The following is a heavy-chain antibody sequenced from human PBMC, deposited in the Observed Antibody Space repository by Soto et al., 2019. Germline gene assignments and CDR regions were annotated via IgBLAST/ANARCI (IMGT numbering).Heavy chain of an antibody. J-gene: IGHJ5*02. D-gene: IGHD4-4*01. CDR1: GYTFTSYY. V-gene: IGHV1-46*01. Sequence: QVQLVQSGAEVKKPGASVKVSCKASGYTFTSYYMHWVRQAPGQGLEWMGIINPSGGSTGYAQKFRGRVNMARDTSPSTVYMELSSLRSEDTAVYYCARGSRSNSNYLSHLFDPWGQGTLVTVSS. CDR2: INPSGGST. CDR3: ARGSRSNSNYLSHLFDP.